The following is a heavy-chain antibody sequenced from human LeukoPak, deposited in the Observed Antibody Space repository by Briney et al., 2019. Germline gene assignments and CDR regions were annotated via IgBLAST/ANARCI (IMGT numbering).Heavy chain of an antibody. J-gene: IGHJ3*02. V-gene: IGHV1-58*02. CDR1: GFTFTRSA. Sequence: GTSVKVSCKASGFTFTRSAMQWVRQARGQRLEWIGWIVVGRGNTNYAQKFQERVTITRDMSTSTAYMELSSLRSEDTAVYFCAAADYYDSSGYYPYAFHIWGQGTMVTVSS. CDR2: IVVGRGNT. D-gene: IGHD3-22*01. CDR3: AAADYYDSSGYYPYAFHI.